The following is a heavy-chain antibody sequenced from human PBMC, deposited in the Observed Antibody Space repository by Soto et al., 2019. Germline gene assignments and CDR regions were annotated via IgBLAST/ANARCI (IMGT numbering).Heavy chain of an antibody. D-gene: IGHD1-26*01. Sequence: GGSLRLSCAASGFTFSSYSMNWVRQAPGKGLEWVSSISSSSSYIYYADSVKGRFTISRDNAKNSLYLQMNSLRAEDTAVYYCARDRAASHNPSGWELLRYYYYYGMDVWGQGTTVTVSS. J-gene: IGHJ6*02. V-gene: IGHV3-21*01. CDR3: ARDRAASHNPSGWELLRYYYYYGMDV. CDR2: ISSSSSYI. CDR1: GFTFSSYS.